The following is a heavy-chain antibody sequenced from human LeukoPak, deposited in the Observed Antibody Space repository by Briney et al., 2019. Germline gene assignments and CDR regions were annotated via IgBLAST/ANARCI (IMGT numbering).Heavy chain of an antibody. D-gene: IGHD3-22*01. J-gene: IGHJ4*02. Sequence: GGSLRLSCAASGFTFSSYAMSWVRQAPGKGLEWVSAISGSGGSTYYADSVKGRFTISRDKSKNTLYLQMNSRRAEDTAVYYCAKDHQLGSVTMIGTRPHFYYWGQGTLVTVSS. CDR1: GFTFSSYA. CDR2: ISGSGGST. CDR3: AKDHQLGSVTMIGTRPHFYY. V-gene: IGHV3-23*01.